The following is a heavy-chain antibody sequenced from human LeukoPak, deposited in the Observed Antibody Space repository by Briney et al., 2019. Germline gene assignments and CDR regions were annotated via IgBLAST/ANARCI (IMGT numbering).Heavy chain of an antibody. D-gene: IGHD3-10*01. Sequence: ASVKVSCKASGYSFTSYDIDWVRQATGQGLEWMGWMNPNSGNTGYAEKFQGRVTMTRNTSISTAYMELSSLRSEDTAVYYCARANYGSGSYHPYYYYMGVWGQGTTVTVSS. CDR2: MNPNSGNT. J-gene: IGHJ6*03. V-gene: IGHV1-8*01. CDR1: GYSFTSYD. CDR3: ARANYGSGSYHPYYYYMGV.